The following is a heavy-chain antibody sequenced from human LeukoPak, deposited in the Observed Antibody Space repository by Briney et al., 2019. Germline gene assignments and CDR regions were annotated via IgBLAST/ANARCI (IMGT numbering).Heavy chain of an antibody. D-gene: IGHD5-18*01. J-gene: IGHJ4*02. V-gene: IGHV3-74*01. CDR1: GFTFSTSW. CDR3: ARARYSYAGIIDY. Sequence: GGSLRLSCAASGFTFSTSWMHWVRQAPGKGLVWVSRINTDGTSTKYAESVKGRITISRDNARNTVYLQMNSLRAEDTAVYYCARARYSYAGIIDYWGQGTLVTVSS. CDR2: INTDGTST.